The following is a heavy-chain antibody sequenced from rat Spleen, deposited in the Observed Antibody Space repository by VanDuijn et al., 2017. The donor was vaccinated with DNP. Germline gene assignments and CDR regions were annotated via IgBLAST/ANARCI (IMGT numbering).Heavy chain of an antibody. V-gene: IGHV5-25*01. Sequence: EVRLVESGGGLVQPGRSLKLSCAASGVPFSDYFMAWVRQAANKGLEWVASINNSGGNSYYRDSVKGRFTISRDNSKRNLYLQMDSMRSEDTATYYCATLNYYASLSGYFDYWGQVVMVTVSS. D-gene: IGHD1-12*01. J-gene: IGHJ2*01. CDR2: INNSGGNS. CDR1: GVPFSDYF. CDR3: ATLNYYASLSGYFDY.